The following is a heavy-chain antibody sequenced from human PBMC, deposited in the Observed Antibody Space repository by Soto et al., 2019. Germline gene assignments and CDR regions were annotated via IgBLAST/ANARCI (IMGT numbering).Heavy chain of an antibody. J-gene: IGHJ4*02. CDR1: GYSFTSYG. D-gene: IGHD3-22*01. V-gene: IGHV1-18*04. Sequence: GASVKASCKASGYSFTSYGISWVRQAPGQGPEWMGWISGHNGNTNHPQSLQGRVTMTTDTSRNTAYMELRSLRSDDTAVYYCARHRFNYYDDTVYYYFDYWGQGTLVTVSS. CDR2: ISGHNGNT. CDR3: ARHRFNYYDDTVYYYFDY.